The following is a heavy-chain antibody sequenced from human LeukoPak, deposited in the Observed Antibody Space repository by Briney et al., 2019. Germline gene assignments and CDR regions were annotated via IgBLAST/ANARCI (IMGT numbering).Heavy chain of an antibody. Sequence: SETLSLTCAVYGGSFSGYYWSWIRQPPGKGLEWIGEINHSGSTNYNPSLKSRVTISVDTSKNQFSLKLSSVTAADTAVYYCARPRITMVRGVSGYYMDVWGKGTTVTISS. V-gene: IGHV4-34*01. J-gene: IGHJ6*03. D-gene: IGHD3-10*01. CDR2: INHSGST. CDR1: GGSFSGYY. CDR3: ARPRITMVRGVSGYYMDV.